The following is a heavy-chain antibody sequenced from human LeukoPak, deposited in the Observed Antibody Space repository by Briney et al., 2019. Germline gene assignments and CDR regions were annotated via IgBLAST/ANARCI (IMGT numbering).Heavy chain of an antibody. CDR1: GFTFSSYA. CDR3: AKQLGYCSDGSCYFPY. Sequence: GGSLRLSCAASGFTFSSYAMSWVRQAPGKGLEWVSAISNNGGYTYYADSVQGRFTISRDNSKSTLCLQMNSLRAEDTAVYYCAKQLGYCSDGSCYFPYWGQGTLVTASS. D-gene: IGHD2-15*01. CDR2: ISNNGGYT. J-gene: IGHJ4*02. V-gene: IGHV3-23*01.